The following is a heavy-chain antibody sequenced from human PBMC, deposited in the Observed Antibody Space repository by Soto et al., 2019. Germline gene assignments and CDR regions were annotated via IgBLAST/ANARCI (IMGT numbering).Heavy chain of an antibody. Sequence: ASVKVSCKGSGFTFSSSVVQWVRQARGQRLEWIGWVVVGSGNTNYAQKFQERVTITRDMSTSTAYMELSSLRSEDTAVYYCAADIKYYDFWSGPTGAYGMDVWG. CDR1: GFTFSSSV. J-gene: IGHJ6*02. CDR3: AADIKYYDFWSGPTGAYGMDV. CDR2: VVVGSGNT. D-gene: IGHD3-3*01. V-gene: IGHV1-58*01.